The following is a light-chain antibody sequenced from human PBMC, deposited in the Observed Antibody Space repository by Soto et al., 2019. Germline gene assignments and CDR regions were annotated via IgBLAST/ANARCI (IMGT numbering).Light chain of an antibody. Sequence: QSVLTQPASVSGSPGQSITISCTGSNSDIGGYNSVSWYQQHPGKAPKLMIYEVSKRPSGVPDRFSGSKSGNTASLTVSGLQAEDEADYYCSSYAGSNNYVFGTGTKLTVL. J-gene: IGLJ1*01. CDR3: SSYAGSNNYV. V-gene: IGLV2-8*01. CDR1: NSDIGGYNS. CDR2: EVS.